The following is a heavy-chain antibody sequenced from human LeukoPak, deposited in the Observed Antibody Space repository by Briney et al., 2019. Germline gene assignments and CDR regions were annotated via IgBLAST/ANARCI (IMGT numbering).Heavy chain of an antibody. CDR1: GFTFHNYA. V-gene: IGHV3-43*02. Sequence: GGSLRLSCAASGFTFHNYAIHCVRQAPGKGLEWVSLTSGDGITTYFADSVKGRFTISRDNSKSSLFLQMNSLRTEDTALYYCARDHVYGGADYWGQGTLVTVSS. CDR3: ARDHVYGGADY. D-gene: IGHD5/OR15-5a*01. J-gene: IGHJ4*02. CDR2: TSGDGITT.